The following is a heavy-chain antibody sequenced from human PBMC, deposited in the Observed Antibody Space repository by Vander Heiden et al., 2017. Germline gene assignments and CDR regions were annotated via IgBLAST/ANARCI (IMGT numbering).Heavy chain of an antibody. CDR3: ARDQDLFNWFDP. CDR2: SIPIFGTA. CDR1: CGTFSSYA. V-gene: IGHV1-69*01. J-gene: IGHJ5*02. Sequence: SCGTFSSYAISWVRQAPGQGREWMGGSIPIFGTANYARKCQGRVTITADESTRTAYMELRRMRSEDTAVYYWARDQDLFNWFDPWGQGTMVTVSS. D-gene: IGHD3-3*01.